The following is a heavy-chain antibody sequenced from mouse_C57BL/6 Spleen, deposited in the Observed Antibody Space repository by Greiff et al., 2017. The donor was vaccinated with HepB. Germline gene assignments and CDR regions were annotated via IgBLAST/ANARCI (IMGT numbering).Heavy chain of an antibody. Sequence: QVQLQQPGAELVKPGASVKVSCKASGYTFTSSWMHWVKQRPGQGLEWIGRIHPSDSATNYTQKFKGKATLTVDKSSSTAYMQLSRLTSEDSAVYYCAIEGILYWYVDVWGTGTTVTVSA. CDR3: AIEGILYWYVDV. J-gene: IGHJ1*03. V-gene: IGHV1-74*01. CDR2: IHPSDSAT. CDR1: GYTFTSSW.